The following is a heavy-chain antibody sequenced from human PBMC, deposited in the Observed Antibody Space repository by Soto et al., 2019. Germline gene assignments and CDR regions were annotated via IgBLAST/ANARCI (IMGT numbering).Heavy chain of an antibody. CDR1: GGSISSYY. CDR3: ARHPQTRYDSSGYYAYWFDP. V-gene: IGHV4-59*08. D-gene: IGHD3-22*01. CDR2: IYYSGST. Sequence: KQSQTLSLTCTVSGGSISSYYWSWIRQPPGKGLEWIGYIYYSGSTNYNPSLKSRVTISVDTSKNQFSLKRSSVTAADTAVYYCARHPQTRYDSSGYYAYWFDPWGQGTLVTVSS. J-gene: IGHJ5*02.